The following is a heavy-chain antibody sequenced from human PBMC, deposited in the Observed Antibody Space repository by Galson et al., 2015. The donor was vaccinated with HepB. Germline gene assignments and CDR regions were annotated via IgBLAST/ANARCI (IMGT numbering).Heavy chain of an antibody. CDR1: GFTFSDYY. V-gene: IGHV3-11*06. CDR2: ISSSSSYT. CDR3: ARDHRYDYGDSFFDY. J-gene: IGHJ4*02. D-gene: IGHD4-17*01. Sequence: SLRLSCAASGFTFSDYYMSWIRQAPGKGLEWVSYISSSSSYTNYADSVKGRFTISRDNAKNSLYLQMNSLRAEDTAVYYCARDHRYDYGDSFFDYWGQGTLVTVSS.